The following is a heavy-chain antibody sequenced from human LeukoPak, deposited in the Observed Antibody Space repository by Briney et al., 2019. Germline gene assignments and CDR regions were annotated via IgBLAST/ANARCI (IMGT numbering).Heavy chain of an antibody. Sequence: GASVKVSCKASGYTFTSYDINWVRQATGQGLGWMGWMNPNSGNTGYAQKFQGRVTMTRNTSISTAYMELSSLRSEDTAVYYCARGKVPYYGSGSFDYWGQGTLVTVSS. CDR3: ARGKVPYYGSGSFDY. CDR2: MNPNSGNT. V-gene: IGHV1-8*01. CDR1: GYTFTSYD. D-gene: IGHD3-10*01. J-gene: IGHJ4*02.